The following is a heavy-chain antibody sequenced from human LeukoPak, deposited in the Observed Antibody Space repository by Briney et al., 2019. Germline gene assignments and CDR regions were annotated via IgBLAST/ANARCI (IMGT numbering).Heavy chain of an antibody. CDR1: GFTFRSYW. D-gene: IGHD5-18*01. CDR2: INQGGSVQ. CDR3: ARDLRTYGYGY. V-gene: IGHV3-7*01. Sequence: GGSLRLSCAASGFTFRSYWMSWVRQAPGEGLEWVANINQGGSVQYYMDSVKGRFTISRDNAKNSLYLQMNSLRAEDTAVYYCARDLRTYGYGYWGQGTLVTVSS. J-gene: IGHJ4*02.